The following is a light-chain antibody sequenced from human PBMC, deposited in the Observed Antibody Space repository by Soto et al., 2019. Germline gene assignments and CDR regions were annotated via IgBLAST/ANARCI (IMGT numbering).Light chain of an antibody. Sequence: ANQVSQSPSSMSASVGDRVAISCRASQGIGNDLGWYQQKPGKAPKLLIYEASTLQTGVASRFSGSGSGTDFTLTISSLQPEDFATYYCLQDYVYPWTFGQGTKVEVK. V-gene: IGKV1-6*01. CDR2: EAS. CDR1: QGIGND. J-gene: IGKJ1*01. CDR3: LQDYVYPWT.